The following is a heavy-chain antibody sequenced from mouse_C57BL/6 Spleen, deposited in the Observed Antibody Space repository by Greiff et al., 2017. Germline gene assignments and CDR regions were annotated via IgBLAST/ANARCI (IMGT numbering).Heavy chain of an antibody. J-gene: IGHJ4*01. CDR2: IRNKANNHAT. Sequence: EVMLVESGGGLVQPGGSMKLSCAASGFTFSDAWMDWVRQSPEKGLEWVAEIRNKANNHATYYAESVKGRFTISRDDSKSSVYLQMNSLRAEDTGIYYCTRNYGSSQWYYAMDYWGQGTSVTVSS. V-gene: IGHV6-6*01. D-gene: IGHD1-1*01. CDR1: GFTFSDAW. CDR3: TRNYGSSQWYYAMDY.